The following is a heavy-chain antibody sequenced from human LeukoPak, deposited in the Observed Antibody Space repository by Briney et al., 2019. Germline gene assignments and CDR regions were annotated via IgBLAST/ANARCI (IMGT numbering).Heavy chain of an antibody. CDR1: GYTFTSYG. D-gene: IGHD3-3*01. V-gene: IGHV1-18*01. CDR3: ARDRYDFWSDYHDTNWFDP. CDR2: ISAYNGNT. J-gene: IGHJ5*02. Sequence: ASVKVSCKASGYTFTSYGISWVRQAPGQGLEWMGWISAYNGNTNYAQKLQGRVTMTTDTSTSTAYMELRSLRSDDTAVYYCARDRYDFWSDYHDTNWFDPWGQGTLVTVSS.